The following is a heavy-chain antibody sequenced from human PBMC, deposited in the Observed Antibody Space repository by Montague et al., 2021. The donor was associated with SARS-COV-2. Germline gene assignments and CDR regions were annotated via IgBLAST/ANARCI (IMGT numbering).Heavy chain of an antibody. J-gene: IGHJ4*02. CDR1: GGSFDSDNFF. CDR2: ISNGGRT. D-gene: IGHD3-9*01. Sequence: SETHSLTCSVSGGSFDSDNFFWGWIRQPPGKRLEWIGVISNGGRTFDNPSLKSRVTISVHTSRNQLSLNVKSVTAADTAVYYCARHRRYDVVTYYPDFWGQGILVTVSS. CDR3: ARHRRYDVVTYYPDF. V-gene: IGHV4-39*01.